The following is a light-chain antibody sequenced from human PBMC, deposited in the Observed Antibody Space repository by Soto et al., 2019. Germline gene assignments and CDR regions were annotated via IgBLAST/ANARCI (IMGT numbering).Light chain of an antibody. V-gene: IGKV1-5*03. CDR2: KAS. CDR3: QQYHTYWWT. Sequence: DIQMTQSHSTLSASVGDRVTITCRSSQTIINWLAWYQQKPGKAPKLLIYKASSLETEVPSRFSGSGSETEFTRTINSLQPDDSATDYCQQYHTYWWTFGQGTKVEIK. J-gene: IGKJ1*01. CDR1: QTIINW.